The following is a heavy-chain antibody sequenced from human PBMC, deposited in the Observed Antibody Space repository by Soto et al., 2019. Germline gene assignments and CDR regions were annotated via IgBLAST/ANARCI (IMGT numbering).Heavy chain of an antibody. CDR3: TTDPRDVVPAAGRPYYYYYMDV. J-gene: IGHJ6*03. Sequence: GGSLRLSCAASGFTFSNAWMSWVRQAPGKGLEWVGRIKSKTDGGTTDYAAPVKGRSTISREDSKNTPYLQMNSLKTEDTAVYYCTTDPRDVVPAAGRPYYYYYMDVWGKGTTVTVSS. D-gene: IGHD2-2*01. CDR1: GFTFSNAW. CDR2: IKSKTDGGTT. V-gene: IGHV3-15*01.